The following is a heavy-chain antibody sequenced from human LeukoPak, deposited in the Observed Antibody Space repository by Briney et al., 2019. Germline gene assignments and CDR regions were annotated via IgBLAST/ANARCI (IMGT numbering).Heavy chain of an antibody. D-gene: IGHD1/OR15-1a*01. CDR3: ARLPGTATPAPDI. V-gene: IGHV5-51*01. J-gene: IGHJ3*02. CDR2: IYPGDSDT. CDR1: GYSFTSYW. Sequence: GESLKISCKGSGYSFTSYWIGWVRQMPGKGLEWVGIIYPGDSDTRYSPSFQGQVTISADNSISTAYLQWSSLKASDTAIYYCARLPGTATPAPDIWGQGTKVTVSS.